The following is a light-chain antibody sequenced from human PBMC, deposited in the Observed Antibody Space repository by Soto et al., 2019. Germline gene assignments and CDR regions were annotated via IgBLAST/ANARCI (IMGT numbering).Light chain of an antibody. J-gene: IGKJ1*01. CDR1: QDIRYG. V-gene: IGKV1-6*01. Sequence: AIQMTQSPSSLSASVGDRVTITCRASQDIRYGLSWYQQKPGKAPKLLIYAASSLQRGVPSRLSGSGSGTDFTLTISSLQPEDFATYSCLQHSNYPWTFGQGTKVDIK. CDR2: AAS. CDR3: LQHSNYPWT.